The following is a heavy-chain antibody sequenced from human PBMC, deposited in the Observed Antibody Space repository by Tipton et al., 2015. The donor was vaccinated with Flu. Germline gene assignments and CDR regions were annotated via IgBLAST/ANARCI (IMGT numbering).Heavy chain of an antibody. J-gene: IGHJ6*02. CDR2: VYDSESI. V-gene: IGHV4-59*01. Sequence: TLSLTCTVSGDSIRSYYWSWIRQSPGKGLEWIGYVYDSESINYNPSLKSRVAISVDTSKNQFPLKLTSVTAADTAVYYCARARAPYYSYAMDVWGQGTTVTVSS. CDR1: GDSIRSYY. CDR3: ARARAPYYSYAMDV.